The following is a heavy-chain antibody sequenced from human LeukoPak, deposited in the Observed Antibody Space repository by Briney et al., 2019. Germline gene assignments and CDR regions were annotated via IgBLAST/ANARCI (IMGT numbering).Heavy chain of an antibody. CDR2: IYPGGSDT. CDR3: ARLRYSSTWYRFDYFDY. CDR1: GYSFTSYW. V-gene: IGHV5-51*01. Sequence: GESLKISCKGSGYSFTSYWIGWVRQMPGKGLEWMGSIYPGGSDTRYSPSFQGQVTISADKSISTAYLQWSSLKASDTAMYYCARLRYSSTWYRFDYFDYWGQGTLVTVSS. J-gene: IGHJ4*02. D-gene: IGHD6-13*01.